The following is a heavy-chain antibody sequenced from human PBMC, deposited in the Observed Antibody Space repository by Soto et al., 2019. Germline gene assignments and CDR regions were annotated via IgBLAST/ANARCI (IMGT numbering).Heavy chain of an antibody. D-gene: IGHD6-13*01. Sequence: SATLSLTCTVSGGSISSGGYYWSWIRQHPGKGLEWIGYIYYSGSTYYNPSLKSRVTISVDTSKNQFSLKLSSVTAADTAVYYCASSPTGIAAAESWFDPWGQGTLVTVSS. CDR1: GGSISSGGYY. V-gene: IGHV4-31*03. CDR3: ASSPTGIAAAESWFDP. CDR2: IYYSGST. J-gene: IGHJ5*02.